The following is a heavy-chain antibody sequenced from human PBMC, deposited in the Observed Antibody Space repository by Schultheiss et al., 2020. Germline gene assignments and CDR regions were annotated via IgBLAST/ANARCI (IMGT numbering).Heavy chain of an antibody. D-gene: IGHD3-22*01. CDR1: GFTFSSYA. CDR3: ARDLFARVYYYDSSGQLDY. Sequence: GGSLRLSCAASGFTFSSYAMHWVRQAPGKGLEWVAVISYDGSNKYYADSVKGRFTISRDNSKNTLYLQMNSLRAEDTAVYYCARDLFARVYYYDSSGQLDYWGQGTLVTVSS. V-gene: IGHV3-30-3*01. J-gene: IGHJ4*02. CDR2: ISYDGSNK.